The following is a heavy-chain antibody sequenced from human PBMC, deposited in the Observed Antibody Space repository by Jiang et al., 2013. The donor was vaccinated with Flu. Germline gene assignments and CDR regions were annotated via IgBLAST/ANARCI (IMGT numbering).Heavy chain of an antibody. J-gene: IGHJ5*02. Sequence: SGAEVKKPGSSVKVSCKASGGTFSSYAISWVRQAPGQGLEWMGGIIPIFGTANYAQKFQGRVTITADKSTSTAYMELSSLRSEDTAVYYCARVCSGGSCYLGGVGTWFDPWGQGTLVTVSS. D-gene: IGHD2-15*01. CDR3: ARVCSGGSCYLGGVGTWFDP. CDR2: IIPIFGTA. V-gene: IGHV1-69*06. CDR1: GGTFSSYA.